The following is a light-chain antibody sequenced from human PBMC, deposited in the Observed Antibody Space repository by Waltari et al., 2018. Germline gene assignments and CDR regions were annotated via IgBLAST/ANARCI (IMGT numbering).Light chain of an antibody. CDR3: SSYAGSNNRYV. J-gene: IGLJ1*01. Sequence: QSALTQPPSASGSPGQSVTISCPGTSSDVGGYNYVSWYQQHPGNAPKLMIYEVSKRPSGVPDRFSGCKSGNTASLTVSGLQAEDEADYYCSSYAGSNNRYVFGTGTKVTVL. CDR1: SSDVGGYNY. CDR2: EVS. V-gene: IGLV2-8*01.